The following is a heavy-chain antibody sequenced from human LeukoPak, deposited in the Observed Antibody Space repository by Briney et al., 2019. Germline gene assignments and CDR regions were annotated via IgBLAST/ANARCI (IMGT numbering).Heavy chain of an antibody. Sequence: SETPSLTCTVSGGSISSSSYYWGWIRQPPGKGLEWIGSIYYSGSTYYNPSLKSRVTISVDTSKNQFSLKLSSVTAADTAVYYCAREGSSSSAFDIWGQGTMVTVSS. CDR2: IYYSGST. V-gene: IGHV4-39*07. J-gene: IGHJ3*02. CDR3: AREGSSSSAFDI. D-gene: IGHD6-6*01. CDR1: GGSISSSSYY.